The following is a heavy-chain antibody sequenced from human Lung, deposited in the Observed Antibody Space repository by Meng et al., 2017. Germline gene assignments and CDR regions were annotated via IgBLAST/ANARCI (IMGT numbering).Heavy chain of an antibody. J-gene: IGHJ4*02. CDR2: IVSDGGIT. CDR1: GFNFGDYS. D-gene: IGHD3-3*01. Sequence: LGESGGGLVQPGGSLRLSCGASGFNFGDYSMHWVRQSPGKGLEWIARIVSDGGITTYADSVKGRFTVSRDNAKNTLYLQMNSLGADDTAVYYCARDLAWVLFDYWGQGALVTVSS. CDR3: ARDLAWVLFDY. V-gene: IGHV3-74*01.